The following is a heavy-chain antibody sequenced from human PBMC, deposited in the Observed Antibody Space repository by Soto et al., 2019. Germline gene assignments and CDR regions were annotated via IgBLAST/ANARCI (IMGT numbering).Heavy chain of an antibody. CDR2: ISAYNGNT. Sequence: GASVKVSCKASGYTFTSYGISWVRQAPGQGLEWMGWISAYNGNTNYAQKLQGRVTMNTDKSTNTAYMELKSLRSDDSAVYYCARDFARITMVRGVHYYYGMDVWGQGTTVTVSS. V-gene: IGHV1-18*01. J-gene: IGHJ6*01. CDR1: GYTFTSYG. D-gene: IGHD3-10*01. CDR3: ARDFARITMVRGVHYYYGMDV.